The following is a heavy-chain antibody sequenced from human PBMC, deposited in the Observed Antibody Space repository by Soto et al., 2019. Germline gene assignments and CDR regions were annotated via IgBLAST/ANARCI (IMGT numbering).Heavy chain of an antibody. CDR2: IIPIFGTA. CDR3: ARGDVVVVPAAGNYYYGMDV. D-gene: IGHD2-2*01. CDR1: GGTFSSYA. Sequence: GVSVKVSCKASGGTFSSYAISWVRQAPGQGLEWMGGIIPIFGTANYAQKFQGRVTITADESTSTAYMELSSLRSEDTAVYYCARGDVVVVPAAGNYYYGMDVWGQGTTVTVSS. J-gene: IGHJ6*02. V-gene: IGHV1-69*13.